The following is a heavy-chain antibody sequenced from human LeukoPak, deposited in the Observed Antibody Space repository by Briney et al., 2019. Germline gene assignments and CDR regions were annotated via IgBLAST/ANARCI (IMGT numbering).Heavy chain of an antibody. CDR2: ISGHNGNR. Sequence: ASVKVSCKASGYTFTSYGISWVRQAPGQGLEWMGWISGHNGNRNYAQKLQGRVTMTTDTSTSTAYMEVRSLRSDDTAVYYCERHCSRTSCYWDYFDYWGQGTLVTVSS. J-gene: IGHJ4*02. V-gene: IGHV1-18*01. CDR1: GYTFTSYG. CDR3: ERHCSRTSCYWDYFDY. D-gene: IGHD2-2*01.